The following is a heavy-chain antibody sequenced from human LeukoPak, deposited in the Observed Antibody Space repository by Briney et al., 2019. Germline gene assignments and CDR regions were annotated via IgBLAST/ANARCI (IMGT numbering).Heavy chain of an antibody. CDR2: IYYSGST. CDR3: ASVRAVAGLDY. V-gene: IGHV4-59*01. Sequence: SETLSLTCTVSGGSISSYYWSWIRQPPGRGLEWIGYIYYSGSTNYNPSLKSRVTISVDTSENQFSLKLSSVTAADTAVYYCASVRAVAGLDYWGQGTLVTVSS. CDR1: GGSISSYY. J-gene: IGHJ4*02. D-gene: IGHD6-19*01.